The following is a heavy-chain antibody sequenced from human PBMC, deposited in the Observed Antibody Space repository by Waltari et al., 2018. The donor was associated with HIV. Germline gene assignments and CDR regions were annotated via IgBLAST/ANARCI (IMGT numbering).Heavy chain of an antibody. Sequence: QLQLQESGPGLVKPSETLSLTCTVSGGSIRSSSYYWGWLRPPPGKGLEWIGGIYYSGSTYYNPSLKSRVTISVDTSKNQFSLKLSSVTAADTAVYYCARHRRQTVRYYDSTYAFDIWGQGTMVTVSS. CDR3: ARHRRQTVRYYDSTYAFDI. V-gene: IGHV4-39*01. D-gene: IGHD3-22*01. J-gene: IGHJ3*02. CDR2: IYYSGST. CDR1: GGSIRSSSYY.